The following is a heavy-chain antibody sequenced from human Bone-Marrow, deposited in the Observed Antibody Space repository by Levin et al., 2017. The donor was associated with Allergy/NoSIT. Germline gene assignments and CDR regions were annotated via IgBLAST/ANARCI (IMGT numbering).Heavy chain of an antibody. J-gene: IGHJ4*02. Sequence: PGGSLRLSCAASGFTVSNNYMTWVRQAPGRGLEWVSIIYGGGSTYYADSVKGRFTISRDNSKNTLYLQMNSLTAEDTAVYYCARGGSQADYWGQGTLVTVSS. D-gene: IGHD1-26*01. CDR3: ARGGSQADY. CDR1: GFTVSNNY. CDR2: IYGGGST. V-gene: IGHV3-53*01.